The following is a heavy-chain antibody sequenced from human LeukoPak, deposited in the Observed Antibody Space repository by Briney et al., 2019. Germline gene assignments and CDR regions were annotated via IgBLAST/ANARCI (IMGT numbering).Heavy chain of an antibody. Sequence: GGSLRLSCAASGFTFSSYGMHWVRQAPGKGLEWVAVIWYDGSNKYYADSVKGRFTISRDNSKNTLYLQMNSLRAEDTAVYYCARGPRPLRYCSGGSCPSYYSGMDVWGQGTTVTVSS. V-gene: IGHV3-33*01. CDR1: GFTFSSYG. CDR3: ARGPRPLRYCSGGSCPSYYSGMDV. CDR2: IWYDGSNK. D-gene: IGHD2-15*01. J-gene: IGHJ6*02.